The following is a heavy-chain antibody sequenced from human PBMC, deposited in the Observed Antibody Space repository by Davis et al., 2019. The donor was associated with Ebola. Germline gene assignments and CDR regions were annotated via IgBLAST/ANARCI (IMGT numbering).Heavy chain of an antibody. CDR2: IIPILGIA. D-gene: IGHD1-26*01. V-gene: IGHV1-69*04. CDR3: ARDKSGSFSPIDY. CDR1: GGTFSSYA. Sequence: AASVKVSCKASGGTFSSYAISWVRQAPGQGLEWMGRIIPILGIANYAQKFQGRVTMTTDTSTSTAYMELRSLRSDDTAVYYCARDKSGSFSPIDYWGQGTLVTVSS. J-gene: IGHJ4*02.